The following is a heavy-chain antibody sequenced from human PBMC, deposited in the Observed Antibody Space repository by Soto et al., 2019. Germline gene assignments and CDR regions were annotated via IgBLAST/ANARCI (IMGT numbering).Heavy chain of an antibody. V-gene: IGHV3-33*01. Sequence: SGGSLRLSCAASGFTFSSYGMHWVRQAPGKGLEWVAVIWYDGSNKYYADSVKGRFTISRDNSKNTLYLQMNSLRAEDTAVYYCARDFYYYDSSGYYDYWGQGTLVTVSS. D-gene: IGHD3-22*01. CDR2: IWYDGSNK. J-gene: IGHJ4*02. CDR1: GFTFSSYG. CDR3: ARDFYYYDSSGYYDY.